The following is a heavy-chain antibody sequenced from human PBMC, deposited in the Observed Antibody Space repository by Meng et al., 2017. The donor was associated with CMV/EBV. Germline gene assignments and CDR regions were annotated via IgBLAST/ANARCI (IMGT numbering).Heavy chain of an antibody. J-gene: IGHJ6*02. Sequence: GESLKISCAASGFTFSSYWMSWVRQAPGKGLEWVANIKQDGSEKYYVDSVKGRFTISRDNAKNSLYLQMNSLRAEDTAVYYCARDRVKYQLLSHYYYGMDVWGRGTTVTVSS. D-gene: IGHD2-2*01. CDR3: ARDRVKYQLLSHYYYGMDV. CDR2: IKQDGSEK. CDR1: GFTFSSYW. V-gene: IGHV3-7*01.